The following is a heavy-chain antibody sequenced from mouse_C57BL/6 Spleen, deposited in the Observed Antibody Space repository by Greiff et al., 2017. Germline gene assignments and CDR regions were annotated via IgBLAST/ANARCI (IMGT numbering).Heavy chain of an antibody. CDR1: GYAFSSSW. CDR3: ARDSNLRFAY. CDR2: IYPGDGDT. J-gene: IGHJ3*01. V-gene: IGHV1-82*01. D-gene: IGHD2-5*01. Sequence: QVQLKESGPELVKPGASVKISCKASGYAFSSSWMNWVKQRPGKGLEWIGRIYPGDGDTNYNGKFKGKATLTADKSSSTAYMQLSSLTSEDSAVYFCARDSNLRFAYWGQGTLVTVSA.